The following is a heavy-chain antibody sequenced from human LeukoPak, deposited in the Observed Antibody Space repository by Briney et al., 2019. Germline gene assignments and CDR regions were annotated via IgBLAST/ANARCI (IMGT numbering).Heavy chain of an antibody. CDR3: ARSKLLWFGVNGSGMDV. CDR2: IKQDGSEK. J-gene: IGHJ6*02. Sequence: GGSLRLSCAASGFTFSSYWMSWVHQAPGKGLEWVANIKQDGSEKYYVDSVKGRFTISRDNAKNSLYLQMNSLRAEDTAVYYCARSKLLWFGVNGSGMDVWGQGTTVTVSS. D-gene: IGHD3-10*01. CDR1: GFTFSSYW. V-gene: IGHV3-7*01.